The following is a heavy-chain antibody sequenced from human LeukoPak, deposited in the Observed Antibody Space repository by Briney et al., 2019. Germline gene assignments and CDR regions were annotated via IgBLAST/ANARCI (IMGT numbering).Heavy chain of an antibody. V-gene: IGHV3-30*02. J-gene: IGHJ4*02. Sequence: GGSLRLSCATSGFTFSSYGMHWVRQAPGKGLEWVAFIHYDGDNKYYADSVKGRFTISRDNSKNTLYLQMNSLRAEDTAVYYCARDQVRALRYFDWLSSFDYWGQGTLVTVSS. CDR1: GFTFSSYG. D-gene: IGHD3-9*01. CDR2: IHYDGDNK. CDR3: ARDQVRALRYFDWLSSFDY.